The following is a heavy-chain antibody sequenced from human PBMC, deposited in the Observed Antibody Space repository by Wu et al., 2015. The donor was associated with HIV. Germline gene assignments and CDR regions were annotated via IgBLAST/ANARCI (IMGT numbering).Heavy chain of an antibody. D-gene: IGHD6-13*01. CDR3: AREVRADSSSWLDAFDI. J-gene: IGHJ3*02. Sequence: VQLVQSGAEVKKPGASVKVSCKASGYTFTSYGISWVRQAPGQGLEWMGWISAYNGNTNYAQKLQGRVTMTTDTSTSTAYMELRSLRSDDTAVYYCAREVRADSSSWLDAFDIWGQGTMVTVSS. CDR1: GYTFTSYG. V-gene: IGHV1-18*01. CDR2: ISAYNGNT.